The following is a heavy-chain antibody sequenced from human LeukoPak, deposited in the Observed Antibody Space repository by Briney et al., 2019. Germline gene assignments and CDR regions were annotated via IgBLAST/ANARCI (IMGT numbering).Heavy chain of an antibody. D-gene: IGHD3-10*01. CDR3: ARDALHYGSGSYYNN. J-gene: IGHJ4*02. CDR1: GYTFTSYG. V-gene: IGHV1-18*01. Sequence: ASVKVPCKASGYTFTSYGISWVRQAPGQGLEWMGWISAYNGNTNYAQKFQGRVTMTTDTSTSTAYMELRSLRSDDTAMFYCARDALHYGSGSYYNNWGQGTLVTVSP. CDR2: ISAYNGNT.